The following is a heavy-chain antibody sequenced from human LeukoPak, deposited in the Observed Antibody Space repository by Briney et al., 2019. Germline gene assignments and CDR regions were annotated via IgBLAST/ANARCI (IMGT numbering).Heavy chain of an antibody. Sequence: PSETLSLTCAVHGGSFSGYLWSWIRQSPGKGLEWIGESTYSGSTNYNPSLKSRVTISVDTSKNLFSLNLTSVTAADTAVYYCTRSGLTGMRKYPRTPSYYSGMDAWGQGTAVAVSS. V-gene: IGHV4-34*01. CDR2: STYSGST. D-gene: IGHD1-14*01. CDR1: GGSFSGYL. J-gene: IGHJ6*02. CDR3: TRSGLTGMRKYPRTPSYYSGMDA.